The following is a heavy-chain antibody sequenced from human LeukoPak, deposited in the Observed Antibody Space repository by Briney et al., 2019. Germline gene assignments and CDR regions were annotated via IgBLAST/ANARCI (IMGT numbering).Heavy chain of an antibody. J-gene: IGHJ4*02. D-gene: IGHD3-10*01. CDR3: TTDLGTYYHGSQRLIPIDY. Sequence: GGSLRLSCVDSGFTFTNAWMSWVRQAPGKGLEWIGRIKSKTDGETTNYAEPVRGRFTISRDDSKSAVYLQMNSLEIEDTAVYYCTTDLGTYYHGSQRLIPIDYWGQGTLVTVSS. V-gene: IGHV3-15*01. CDR1: GFTFTNAW. CDR2: IKSKTDGETT.